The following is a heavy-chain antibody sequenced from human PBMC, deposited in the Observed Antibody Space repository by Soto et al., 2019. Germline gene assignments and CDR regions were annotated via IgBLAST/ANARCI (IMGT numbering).Heavy chain of an antibody. CDR3: VKDRGLWGRAVSGIYDY. CDR1: GFTFSTYI. CDR2: ISPVGVVT. D-gene: IGHD5-18*01. V-gene: IGHV3-23*01. Sequence: EVQLLESGGGLVQPGGSLRLSCAASGFTFSTYIMTWVRQAPGRGLGWVAAISPVGVVTNNADSVKGRFTISRDNSKTTLYLQLNSLRAEDSAQYYCVKDRGLWGRAVSGIYDYWGQGVLVTVSS. J-gene: IGHJ4*02.